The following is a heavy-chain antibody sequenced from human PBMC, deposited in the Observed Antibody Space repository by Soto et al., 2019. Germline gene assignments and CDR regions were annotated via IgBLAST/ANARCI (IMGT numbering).Heavy chain of an antibody. J-gene: IGHJ4*02. V-gene: IGHV3-74*03. CDR1: GFTFSSYW. Sequence: EVQLAESGGGLVQPGGSLRLSCAAPGFTFSSYWMHWVRQAPGKGLVWVSRIKSDGSITTYADSVKGRFTISRDNAKNTLYLQMNSLRAEDTAVYYCARDGLVTTAGVDFDYWGQGTLVTVSS. CDR2: IKSDGSIT. D-gene: IGHD4-4*01. CDR3: ARDGLVTTAGVDFDY.